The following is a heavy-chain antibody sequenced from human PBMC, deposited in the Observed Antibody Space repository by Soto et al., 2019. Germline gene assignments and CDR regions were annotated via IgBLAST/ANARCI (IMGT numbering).Heavy chain of an antibody. Sequence: EVQLVESGGGLVQPGGSLRLSCAASGFTVSSNYMSWVRQAPGKGLEWVSVIYRGGSTYYADSVKGRFTISRDNSKNTLYLQMNGLRAEDTAVYYCARDGEYCSGGSCYYYYYYMDVWGNGTTVTVSS. V-gene: IGHV3-66*01. CDR1: GFTVSSNY. D-gene: IGHD2-15*01. CDR2: IYRGGST. J-gene: IGHJ6*03. CDR3: ARDGEYCSGGSCYYYYYYMDV.